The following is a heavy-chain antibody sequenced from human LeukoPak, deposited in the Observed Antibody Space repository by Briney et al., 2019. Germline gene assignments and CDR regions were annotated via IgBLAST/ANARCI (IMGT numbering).Heavy chain of an antibody. J-gene: IGHJ6*02. Sequence: SETLSLTCTVSGGSISSGGYHWSWIRQHPGKGLEWIGYIYYSGSTYYNPSLKSRVTISVDTSKNQFSLKLSSVTAADTAVYYCARRKRYCSGGSCSNPYYYYYGMDVWGQGTTVTVSS. D-gene: IGHD2-15*01. CDR1: GGSISSGGYH. CDR2: IYYSGST. V-gene: IGHV4-31*03. CDR3: ARRKRYCSGGSCSNPYYYYYGMDV.